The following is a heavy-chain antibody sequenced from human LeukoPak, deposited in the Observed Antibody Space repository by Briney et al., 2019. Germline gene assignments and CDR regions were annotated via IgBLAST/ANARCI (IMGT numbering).Heavy chain of an antibody. V-gene: IGHV4-59*01. CDR3: ARGDYYDSSGYSDYFDY. J-gene: IGHJ4*02. Sequence: PSETLSLTCTVSGGSISSYYWSWVRQPPGKGLEWIGYIYYSESTNYNPSLKSRVTISVDTSKNQFSLKLSSVTAADTAVYYCARGDYYDSSGYSDYFDYWGQGTLVTVSS. CDR2: IYYSEST. D-gene: IGHD3-22*01. CDR1: GGSISSYY.